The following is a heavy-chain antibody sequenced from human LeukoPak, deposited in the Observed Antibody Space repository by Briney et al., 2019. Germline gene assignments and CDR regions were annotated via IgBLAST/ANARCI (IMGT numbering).Heavy chain of an antibody. J-gene: IGHJ4*02. V-gene: IGHV3-30*18. Sequence: GGSLRLSCVASGFRFSDYGMHWVRQAPGKGLEWVAVISYDGSNKYYADSVKGRFAISRDNSKNTLYLQMNSLRAEDTAVYYCAKAYGYCTTTSCSHEEFDYWGQGTLVTVSS. CDR3: AKAYGYCTTTSCSHEEFDY. D-gene: IGHD2-2*01. CDR2: ISYDGSNK. CDR1: GFRFSDYG.